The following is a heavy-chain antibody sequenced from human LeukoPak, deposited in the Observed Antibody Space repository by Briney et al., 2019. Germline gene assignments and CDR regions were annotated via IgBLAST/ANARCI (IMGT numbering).Heavy chain of an antibody. CDR3: ATEQWLAPPPDS. J-gene: IGHJ4*02. D-gene: IGHD6-19*01. CDR1: GFTFSKYW. V-gene: IGHV3-74*01. Sequence: GGSLRLSCAASGFTFSKYWMLWVRQAPGKGLESVSRIHTDGTVTTYADSVKGRFTVSRDNADNTMFLQMNSVRDEDTAVYYCATEQWLAPPPDSWGQGTPVTVSS. CDR2: IHTDGTVT.